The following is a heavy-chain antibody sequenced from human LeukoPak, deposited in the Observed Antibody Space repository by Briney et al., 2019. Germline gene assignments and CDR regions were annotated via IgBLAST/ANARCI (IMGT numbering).Heavy chain of an antibody. J-gene: IGHJ4*02. D-gene: IGHD6-13*01. Sequence: GGSLRLSCAASGFTFSNYWMSWVRQAPGKGLEWVANIKQDGSEKYYVESVKGRFTISRDNAKNSLYLQMNSLRAEDTAVYYCAREIAAAGPFDYWGQGTLVTVSS. CDR2: IKQDGSEK. V-gene: IGHV3-7*03. CDR1: GFTFSNYW. CDR3: AREIAAAGPFDY.